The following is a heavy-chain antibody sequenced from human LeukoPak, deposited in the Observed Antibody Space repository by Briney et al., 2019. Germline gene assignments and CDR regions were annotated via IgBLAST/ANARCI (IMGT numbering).Heavy chain of an antibody. Sequence: GGSLRLSCAASGFTFSSSPIYWARQASGKGLEWVGHIGIKVNNYETAYAASVQGRFTISRDDSKNTAYLQMSSLKIDDTAVYYCTREFYGDLTYWGQGTLVTVSS. J-gene: IGHJ4*02. CDR2: IGIKVNNYET. V-gene: IGHV3-73*01. D-gene: IGHD4-17*01. CDR1: GFTFSSSP. CDR3: TREFYGDLTY.